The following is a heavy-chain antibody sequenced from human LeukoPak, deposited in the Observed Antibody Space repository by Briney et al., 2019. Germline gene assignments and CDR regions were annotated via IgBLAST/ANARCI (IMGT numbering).Heavy chain of an antibody. J-gene: IGHJ4*02. Sequence: GGSLRLSCAASGFTFSSYDMHWVRQAPGKGLEWVSAIGTAGDTYYPGSVKGRFTISRENAKKSLYLQMNSLRAGHTAVYYCARAAYGILTGQPIFDYWGQGTLVTVSS. CDR3: ARAAYGILTGQPIFDY. CDR1: GFTFSSYD. V-gene: IGHV3-13*01. D-gene: IGHD3-9*01. CDR2: IGTAGDT.